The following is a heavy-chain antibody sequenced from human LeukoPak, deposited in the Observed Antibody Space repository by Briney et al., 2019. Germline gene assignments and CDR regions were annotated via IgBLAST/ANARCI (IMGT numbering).Heavy chain of an antibody. V-gene: IGHV3-74*01. CDR1: GFTFSSYW. D-gene: IGHD1-26*01. CDR2: INSDGSST. Sequence: PGGSLRLSCAASGFTFSSYWMHWVRQAPGKGLVWVSRINSDGSSTSYADSVKGRFTISRDNAKNSLYLQMNSLRAEDTAVYYCARAPRVGAKDYWGQGTLLTVSS. CDR3: ARAPRVGAKDY. J-gene: IGHJ4*02.